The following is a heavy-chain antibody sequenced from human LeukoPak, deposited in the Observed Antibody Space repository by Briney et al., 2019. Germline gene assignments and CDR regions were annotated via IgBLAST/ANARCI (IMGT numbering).Heavy chain of an antibody. CDR2: ISSSGSTI. CDR3: ARGLRHTLVVVDY. CDR1: GFTFSDYC. Sequence: GGSLRLSCAASGFTFSDYCMSWIRQAPGKGLEWVSYISSSGSTIYYADSVKGRFTISRDNAKNSLYLQMNSLRAEDTAVYYCARGLRHTLVVVDYWGQGTLVTVSS. V-gene: IGHV3-11*01. D-gene: IGHD4-17*01. J-gene: IGHJ4*02.